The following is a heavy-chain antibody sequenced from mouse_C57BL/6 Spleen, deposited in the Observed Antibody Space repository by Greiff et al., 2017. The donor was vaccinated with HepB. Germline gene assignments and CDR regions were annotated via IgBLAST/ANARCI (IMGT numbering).Heavy chain of an antibody. Sequence: EVQRVESGGGLVKPGGSLKLSCAASGFTFSSYAMSWVRQTPEKRLEWVATISDGGSYTYYPDNVKGRFTISRDNAKNNLYLQMSHLKDEDTAMYYCAREDYSNFYYAMDYWGQGTSVTVSS. CDR1: GFTFSSYA. D-gene: IGHD2-5*01. V-gene: IGHV5-4*01. CDR2: ISDGGSYT. CDR3: AREDYSNFYYAMDY. J-gene: IGHJ4*01.